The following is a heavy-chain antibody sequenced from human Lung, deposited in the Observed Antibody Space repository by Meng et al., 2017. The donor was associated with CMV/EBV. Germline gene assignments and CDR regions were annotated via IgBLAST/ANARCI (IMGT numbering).Heavy chain of an antibody. CDR1: GLSTYG. CDR3: ANPGLYSSSSGNFDY. D-gene: IGHD6-6*01. CDR2: IWFDGSSN. Sequence: QVEVVGLGGGVVTPGGDCDLSGGGVGLSTYGMHRVVQVPGKGLEWVAFIWFDGSSNNYADSVKGRFSISRDNSKNTLYLQMNSLRAEDTAVYYCANPGLYSSSSGNFDYWGQGTLVTVSS. V-gene: IGHV3-30*02. J-gene: IGHJ4*02.